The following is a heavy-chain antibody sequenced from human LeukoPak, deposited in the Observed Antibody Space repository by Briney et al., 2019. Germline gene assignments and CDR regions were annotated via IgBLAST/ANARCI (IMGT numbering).Heavy chain of an antibody. V-gene: IGHV4-59*01. CDR1: GGSFSGYY. Sequence: SETLSLTCAVYGGSFSGYYWSWIRQPPGKGLEWIGIIYYSGSTNYNPSLKSRVTISVDTSKNQFSLKLSSVTAADTAVYYCARAVIPAAMWHSYYFMDVWGKGTTVTISS. J-gene: IGHJ6*03. CDR2: IYYSGST. D-gene: IGHD2-2*01. CDR3: ARAVIPAAMWHSYYFMDV.